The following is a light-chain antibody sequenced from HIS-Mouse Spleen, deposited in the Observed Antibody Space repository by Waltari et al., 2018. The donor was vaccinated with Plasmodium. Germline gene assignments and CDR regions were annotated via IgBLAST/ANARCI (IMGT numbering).Light chain of an antibody. J-gene: IGLJ3*02. CDR1: ALPKKY. V-gene: IGLV3-10*01. CDR2: EDS. CDR3: YSTDSSGNHRV. Sequence: SYELTQPPSVPVSPGQTARITCPGDALPKKYAYCYQQKSGQAPVLVIYEDSKRPSGIPERFSGSSSGTMATLTISGAQVEDEADYYCYSTDSSGNHRVFGGGTKLTVL.